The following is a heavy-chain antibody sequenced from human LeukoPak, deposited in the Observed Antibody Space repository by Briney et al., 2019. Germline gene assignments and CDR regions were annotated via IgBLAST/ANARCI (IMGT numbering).Heavy chain of an antibody. CDR3: ARRGGSNGWGAFDI. D-gene: IGHD3-10*01. Sequence: GGTLSLSCVGSGFTFRDHALNWDRLAPGQGLEWISTTCGGGRNTYYGDSVKGRFTISRDNSKNILYLQMNSLNGADTALYYCARRGGSNGWGAFDIWGQGTMVTVSS. CDR1: GFTFRDHA. J-gene: IGHJ3*02. V-gene: IGHV3-23*01. CDR2: TCGGGRNT.